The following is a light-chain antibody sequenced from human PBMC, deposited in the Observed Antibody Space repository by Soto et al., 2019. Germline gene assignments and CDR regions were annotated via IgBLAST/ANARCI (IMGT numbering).Light chain of an antibody. CDR1: QGIDFY. CDR3: LQHSTYPRT. CDR2: GAS. Sequence: DIQMTQSPSVMAASVGDRVAITCRASQGIDFYLAWIQQKPGKVPERLIFGASNLHSGVPSRFSGSGSGREFSLTISILQPEDFATYYSLQHSTYPRTFGQGTTLDIK. V-gene: IGKV1-17*03. J-gene: IGKJ1*01.